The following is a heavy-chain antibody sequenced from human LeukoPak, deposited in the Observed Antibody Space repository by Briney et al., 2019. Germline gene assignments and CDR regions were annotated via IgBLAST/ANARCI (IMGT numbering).Heavy chain of an antibody. CDR2: IYYSGST. D-gene: IGHD3-16*02. J-gene: IGHJ4*02. V-gene: IGHV4-61*01. CDR1: GGSVSSGSYY. CDR3: AGSQVWGSYRADY. Sequence: PSETLSLTCTVSGGSVSSGSYYWSWIRQPPGKGLEWIGYIYYSGSTNYNPSLKSRVTISVDTSKNQFSLKLSSVTAADTAVYYCAGSQVWGSYRADYWGQGTLVTVSS.